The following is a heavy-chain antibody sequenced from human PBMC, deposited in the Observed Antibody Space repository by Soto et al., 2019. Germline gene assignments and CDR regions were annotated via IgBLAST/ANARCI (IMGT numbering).Heavy chain of an antibody. V-gene: IGHV3-30-3*01. J-gene: IGHJ4*02. CDR1: VFTFSSYA. Sequence: RWSLRLSCSASVFTFSSYAMHWFRQAPGKGLEWVAVISYDGSNKYYADSVKGRFTISRDNSKNTLYLQMNSLRAEDTAVYYCARDLPRFLEWLLLVYWGQGTLVTVSS. CDR2: ISYDGSNK. CDR3: ARDLPRFLEWLLLVY. D-gene: IGHD3-3*01.